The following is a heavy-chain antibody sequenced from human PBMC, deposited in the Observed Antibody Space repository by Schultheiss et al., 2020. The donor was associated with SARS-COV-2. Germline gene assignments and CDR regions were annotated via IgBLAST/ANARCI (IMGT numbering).Heavy chain of an antibody. V-gene: IGHV4-59*01. CDR1: GGSISTYY. CDR3: AREVYAPYYYYYAMDF. J-gene: IGHJ6*02. Sequence: SETLSLTCTVSGGSISTYYWRWIRQPPGKGLEWIGYIYYSGSTNYNPSLKSRVTISVDTSKNQFSLKLSSVTAADTAVYYCAREVYAPYYYYYAMDFWGQGTTVTVSS. D-gene: IGHD2-8*01. CDR2: IYYSGST.